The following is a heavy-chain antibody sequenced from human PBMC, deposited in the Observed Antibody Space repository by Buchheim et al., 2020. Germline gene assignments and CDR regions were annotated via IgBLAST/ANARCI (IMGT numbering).Heavy chain of an antibody. J-gene: IGHJ4*02. D-gene: IGHD6-19*01. V-gene: IGHV1-18*01. CDR2: ISAYNGKA. CDR3: ARDPPVRSPIAVTGTGVFEY. CDR1: GYTFTSYG. Sequence: QVQLVQSGAEVKTPGASVKVSCKASGYTFTSYGFSWVRQAPGQGLEWMGWISAYNGKANYAQKVQGRVTMTTDPSTSTAYMELRNLRSDDTAVYYCARDPPVRSPIAVTGTGVFEYWGQGTL.